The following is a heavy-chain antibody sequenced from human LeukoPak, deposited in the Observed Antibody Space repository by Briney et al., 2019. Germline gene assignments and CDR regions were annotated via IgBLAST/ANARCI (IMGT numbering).Heavy chain of an antibody. J-gene: IGHJ6*03. V-gene: IGHV4-4*07. D-gene: IGHD6-6*01. CDR2: IYTSGST. CDR3: ARVSIAARPDVHYYYYMDV. CDR1: GGSISSYY. Sequence: SETLSLTCTVSGGSISSYYWSWIRQPAGKGLEWIGRIYTSGSTNYNPSLKSRVTMSVDTSKNQFSLKLSSVTAADTAVYYCARVSIAARPDVHYYYYMDVWGKGTTVTVSS.